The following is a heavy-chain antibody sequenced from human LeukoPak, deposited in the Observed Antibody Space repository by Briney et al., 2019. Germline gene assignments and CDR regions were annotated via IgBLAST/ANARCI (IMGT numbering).Heavy chain of an antibody. CDR2: IYYSGST. CDR3: ARGNSSSWPLDY. J-gene: IGHJ4*02. CDR1: GGSISSGDYY. Sequence: NTSETLSLTCTVSGGSISSGDYYWSWIRQPPGKGLEWIGYIYYSGSTYYNPSLKSRVTISVDTSKNQFSLKLSSVTAADTAVYYCARGNSSSWPLDYWGQGTLVTVSS. D-gene: IGHD6-13*01. V-gene: IGHV4-30-4*08.